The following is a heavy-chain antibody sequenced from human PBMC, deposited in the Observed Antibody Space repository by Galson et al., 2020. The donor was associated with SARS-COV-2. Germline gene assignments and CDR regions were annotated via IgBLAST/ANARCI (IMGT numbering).Heavy chain of an antibody. Sequence: GGSLRLSCAASGFTFSSYAMSWVRQAPGKGLEWVSAISGSGGSTYYADSVKGRFTISRDNSKNTLYLQMNSLRAEDTAVYYCARRKLGIRYYYYYMDVWGKGTTVTVSS. CDR3: ARRKLGIRYYYYYMDV. CDR1: GFTFSSYA. V-gene: IGHV3-23*01. J-gene: IGHJ6*03. D-gene: IGHD7-27*01. CDR2: ISGSGGST.